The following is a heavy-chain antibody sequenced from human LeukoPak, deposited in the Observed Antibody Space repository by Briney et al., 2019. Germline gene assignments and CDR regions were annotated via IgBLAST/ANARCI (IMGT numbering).Heavy chain of an antibody. CDR1: GYTFTGYY. CDR3: ARGLIIAAAAGDYNWFDP. J-gene: IGHJ5*02. V-gene: IGHV1-2*02. D-gene: IGHD6-13*01. CDR2: ITPNSGGT. Sequence: PGASVKVSCKASGYTFTGYYMHWVRQAPGQGLEWMGWITPNSGGTNYAQKFQGRVTMTRDTSISTAYMELSRLRSDDTAVYYCARGLIIAAAAGDYNWFDPWGQGTLVTVSS.